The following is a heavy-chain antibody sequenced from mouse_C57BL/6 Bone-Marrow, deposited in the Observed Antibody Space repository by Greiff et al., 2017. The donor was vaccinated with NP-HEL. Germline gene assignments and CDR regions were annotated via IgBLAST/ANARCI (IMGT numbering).Heavy chain of an antibody. CDR1: GYTFTSYW. V-gene: IGHV1-53*01. D-gene: IGHD2-1*01. CDR2: INPSNGGT. Sequence: QVQLQQSGTELVKPGASVKLSCKASGYTFTSYWMHWVKQRPGQGLEWLGNINPSNGGTNYIEKFKSKATLTVDKSSSTAYMQLSSLTSEDSAVYYCRNYVDAMDDWGQGTSVTVSS. CDR3: RNYVDAMDD. J-gene: IGHJ4*01.